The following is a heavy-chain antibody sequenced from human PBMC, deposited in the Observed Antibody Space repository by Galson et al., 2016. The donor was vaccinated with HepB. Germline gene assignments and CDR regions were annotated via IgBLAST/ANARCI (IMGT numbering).Heavy chain of an antibody. CDR2: ISSSSRTI. CDR1: GFTFSSYS. D-gene: IGHD6-19*01. V-gene: IGHV3-48*02. CDR3: ARDLSSGWYSPYYYYGMDV. J-gene: IGHJ6*02. Sequence: SLRLSCAASGFTFSSYSMNWVRQAPGKGLEWVSYISSSSRTIYYADSVKGRFTTSRDNAKNSLYLQMNSLRDEDTAVYYCARDLSSGWYSPYYYYGMDVWGQGTTVTVSS.